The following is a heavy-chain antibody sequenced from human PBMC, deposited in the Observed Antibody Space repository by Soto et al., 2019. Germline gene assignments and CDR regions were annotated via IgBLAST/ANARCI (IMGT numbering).Heavy chain of an antibody. D-gene: IGHD6-19*01. CDR3: ARGGSSDWQVALDI. V-gene: IGHV4-34*01. CDR1: AGSFSHYY. CDR2: IKHSGSS. J-gene: IGHJ3*02. Sequence: SETLSLTCAVYAGSFSHYYWNWIHQSPGKGLEWIGKIKHSGSSNYNPSLRSRVSISVDMSKNQFSLRLTSVTAADTAVYYCARGGSSDWQVALDIWGQGTMVTVSS.